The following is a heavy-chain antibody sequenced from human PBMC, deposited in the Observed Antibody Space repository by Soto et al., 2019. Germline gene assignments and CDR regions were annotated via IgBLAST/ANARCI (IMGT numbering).Heavy chain of an antibody. J-gene: IGHJ4*02. CDR2: INYRGST. V-gene: IGHV4-31*03. Sequence: QVQLQESGPGLVRPSQTLSLTCTVSGGSINSGDSYWNWIRQHPEKGLEWIGYINYRGSTFYNPSLKGRIIISVGTSKNQFSLELSSVTAADTAVYYCARVAPGVAPYWGQGTLVTVSS. CDR1: GGSINSGDSY. D-gene: IGHD2-15*01. CDR3: ARVAPGVAPY.